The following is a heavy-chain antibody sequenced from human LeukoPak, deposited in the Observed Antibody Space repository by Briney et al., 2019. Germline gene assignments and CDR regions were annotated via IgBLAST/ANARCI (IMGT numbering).Heavy chain of an antibody. CDR3: ARDDTVTTRVGFID. D-gene: IGHD4-17*01. Sequence: GGSLRLSCAASGFTFSSYWMSWVRQAPGKGLEWVANIKQDGSEKYYVDSVKGRFTISRDNAKNTLYLQMNSLRAEDTAVYYCARDDTVTTRVGFIDWGQGTLVTVSS. J-gene: IGHJ4*02. V-gene: IGHV3-7*01. CDR1: GFTFSSYW. CDR2: IKQDGSEK.